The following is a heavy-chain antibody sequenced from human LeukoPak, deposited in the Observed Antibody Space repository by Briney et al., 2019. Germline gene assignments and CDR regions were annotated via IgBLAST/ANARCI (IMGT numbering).Heavy chain of an antibody. D-gene: IGHD7-27*01. CDR2: ISSSSSTI. J-gene: IGHJ3*02. V-gene: IGHV3-48*01. Sequence: TGGSLRLSCAASGFNFSSYSMNWVRQAPGKGLEWVTYISSSSSTIYYADSVKGRFTISRDNAKNSLYLEMNSLRAEDTAVYYCARKTGGSLDIWGQGTMVTVSS. CDR1: GFNFSSYS. CDR3: ARKTGGSLDI.